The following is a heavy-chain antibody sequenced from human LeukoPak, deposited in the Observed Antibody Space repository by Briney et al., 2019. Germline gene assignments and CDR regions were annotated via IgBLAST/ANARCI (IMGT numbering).Heavy chain of an antibody. CDR2: IIPIFGTA. J-gene: IGHJ5*02. D-gene: IGHD4-23*01. Sequence: ASVKVSCKASGGTFSSYAISWVRQAPGQGLEWMGGIIPIFGTANYAQKFQGRVTITADKSTSTAYMELSSLRSEDTAVYYCARDRGGNFFKAGGWFDPWGQGTLVTVSS. V-gene: IGHV1-69*06. CDR3: ARDRGGNFFKAGGWFDP. CDR1: GGTFSSYA.